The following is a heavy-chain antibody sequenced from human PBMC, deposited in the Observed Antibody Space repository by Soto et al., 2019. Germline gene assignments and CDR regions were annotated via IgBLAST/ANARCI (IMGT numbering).Heavy chain of an antibody. CDR1: GFTFSDYY. V-gene: IGHV3-11*01. Sequence: GGALRLSCAASGFTFSDYYMSWIRQAPGKGLEWVSYISSSGSTIYYADSVKGRFTISRDNAKNSLYLQMNSLRAEHTAVYHCARDGLRFLEWAGGGAFDIWGQGTMVTVSS. CDR2: ISSSGSTI. D-gene: IGHD3-3*01. J-gene: IGHJ3*02. CDR3: ARDGLRFLEWAGGGAFDI.